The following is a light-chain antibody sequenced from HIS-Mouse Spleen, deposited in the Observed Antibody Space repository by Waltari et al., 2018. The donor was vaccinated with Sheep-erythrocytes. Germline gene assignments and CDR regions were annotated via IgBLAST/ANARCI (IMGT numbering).Light chain of an antibody. J-gene: IGKJ1*01. CDR1: QSVLYSSKNKNY. V-gene: IGKV4-1*01. CDR2: WAS. Sequence: DIVMTQSPDSLAVSLGARATINCKSSQSVLYSSKNKNYLAWYQQKPGQPPKLLIYWASTRESGVPDRFSGSGSGTDFTLTISSLQAEDVAVYYCQQYYSTPPTFGQGTKVEIK. CDR3: QQYYSTPPT.